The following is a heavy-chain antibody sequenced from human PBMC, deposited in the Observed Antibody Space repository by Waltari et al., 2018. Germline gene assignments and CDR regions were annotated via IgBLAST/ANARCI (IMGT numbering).Heavy chain of an antibody. CDR2: IWYDGSNK. CDR3: ARDSGYDYVWGSYRYFDY. J-gene: IGHJ4*02. D-gene: IGHD3-16*02. CDR1: GFTFSSYG. V-gene: IGHV3-33*01. Sequence: QVQLVESGGGVVQPGRSLRLSCAASGFTFSSYGMPWVRQAPGKGLEWVAVIWYDGSNKYYADSVKGRFTISRDNSKNTLYLQMNSLRAEDTAVYYCARDSGYDYVWGSYRYFDYWGQGTLVTVSS.